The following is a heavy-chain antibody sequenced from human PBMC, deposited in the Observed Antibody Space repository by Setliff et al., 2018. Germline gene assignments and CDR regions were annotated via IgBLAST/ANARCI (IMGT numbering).Heavy chain of an antibody. V-gene: IGHV3-33*06. J-gene: IGHJ3*02. D-gene: IGHD2-15*01. CDR3: AKDSRYCSGGSCSEPDAFDI. Sequence: GGSLRLSCAASGFTFSSCGMHWVRQAPGKGLEWVAVIWYDGSNKYYADSVKGRFTISRDNSKNTPFLQMNSLRAEDTAVYYCAKDSRYCSGGSCSEPDAFDIWGQGTMVTVSS. CDR2: IWYDGSNK. CDR1: GFTFSSCG.